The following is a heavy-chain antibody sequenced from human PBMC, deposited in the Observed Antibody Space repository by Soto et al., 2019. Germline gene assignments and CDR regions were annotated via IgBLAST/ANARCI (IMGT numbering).Heavy chain of an antibody. J-gene: IGHJ4*02. CDR1: GGSISSSSYY. Sequence: QLQLQESGPGLVKPSETLSLTCTVSGGSISSSSYYWGWLRQPPGKGLEWVGSIYYSGSTYYTPALKSRVTISVDTSKNQFSLKLSSVTAADTAVYYCASLRPRMDFDYWGQGTLVTVSS. CDR3: ASLRPRMDFDY. V-gene: IGHV4-39*01. CDR2: IYYSGST. D-gene: IGHD4-17*01.